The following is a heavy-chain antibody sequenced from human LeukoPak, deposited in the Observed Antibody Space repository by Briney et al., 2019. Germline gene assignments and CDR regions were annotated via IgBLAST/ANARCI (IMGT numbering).Heavy chain of an antibody. CDR1: GFTFSSYN. CDR2: ISTSSSTI. Sequence: GGSLRLSCAASGFTFSSYNMNWARQAPGKGLQWVSYISTSSSTIYYADSVKGRFTISRDNAKNSLYLQMNSLRAEDTAVYYCARGAARPGYTTSWYFWFDPWGQGTLVTVSS. V-gene: IGHV3-48*01. CDR3: ARGAARPGYTTSWYFWFDP. J-gene: IGHJ5*02. D-gene: IGHD6-13*01.